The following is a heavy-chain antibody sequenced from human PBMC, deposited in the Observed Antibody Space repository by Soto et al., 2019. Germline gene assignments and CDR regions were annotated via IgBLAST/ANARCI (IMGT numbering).Heavy chain of an antibody. CDR2: VSSSGITK. CDR3: ANTGGST. J-gene: IGHJ5*02. V-gene: IGHV3-48*03. D-gene: IGHD6-13*01. Sequence: GGSLRLSCAASGFRFSSYEMNWVRQAPGKGLEWVSYVSSSGITKYYADSVKGRLTISRDNAQKSLYLQIHSLRAEDTAIYYCANTGGSTCGQGTLVTVYS. CDR1: GFRFSSYE.